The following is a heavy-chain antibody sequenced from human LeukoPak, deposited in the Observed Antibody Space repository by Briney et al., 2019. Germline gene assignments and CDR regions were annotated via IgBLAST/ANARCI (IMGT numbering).Heavy chain of an antibody. CDR2: ISGSGGST. D-gene: IGHD3-10*01. Sequence: PGGSLRFSCAASGFTFSSYATSWVRRAPGKGLEWVSAISGSGGSTYYADSVKGRFTISRDNPKNTLYLQMNSLRAEDTAVYYCAKVTMVRGVTQSGDYWGQGALVTVSS. V-gene: IGHV3-23*01. CDR3: AKVTMVRGVTQSGDY. CDR1: GFTFSSYA. J-gene: IGHJ4*02.